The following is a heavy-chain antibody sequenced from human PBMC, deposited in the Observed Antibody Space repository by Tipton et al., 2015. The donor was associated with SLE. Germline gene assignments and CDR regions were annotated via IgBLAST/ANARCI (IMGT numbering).Heavy chain of an antibody. V-gene: IGHV3-48*01. CDR2: ISSSSSTI. J-gene: IGHJ6*02. D-gene: IGHD3-22*01. Sequence: SLRLSCAASGFTFSSYSMNWVRQAPGKGLEWVSYISSSSSTIYYADSVKGRFTISRDNAKNSLYLQMNSLRAEDTAVYYCAREELYYYDSSGYYGMDVWGQGTTVTVSS. CDR3: AREELYYYDSSGYYGMDV. CDR1: GFTFSSYS.